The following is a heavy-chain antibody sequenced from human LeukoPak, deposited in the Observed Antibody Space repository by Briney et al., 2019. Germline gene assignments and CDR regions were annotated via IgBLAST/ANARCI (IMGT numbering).Heavy chain of an antibody. CDR3: AKERAYCGGDCYPYYFDY. V-gene: IGHV3-33*06. Sequence: PGRSLRLSCAASGFTFSSYGMHWVRQAPGKGLEWVAVTWYDGSNKYYADSVKGRFTISRDNSKNTLYLQMNSLRAEDTAVYYCAKERAYCGGDCYPYYFDYWGQGTLVTVSS. J-gene: IGHJ4*02. CDR2: TWYDGSNK. D-gene: IGHD2-21*02. CDR1: GFTFSSYG.